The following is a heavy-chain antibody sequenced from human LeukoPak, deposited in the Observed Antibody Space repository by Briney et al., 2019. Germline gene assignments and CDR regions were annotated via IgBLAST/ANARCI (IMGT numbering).Heavy chain of an antibody. Sequence: GASVKVSCKASGYTFTGYYMRWVRQAPGQGLEWMGWINPNSGGTNYAQKFQGRVTMTRDTSISTAYMELSRLRSDDTAVYYCARLGPLMVRGVKYYYYMDVWGKGTTVTVSS. CDR2: INPNSGGT. D-gene: IGHD3-10*01. V-gene: IGHV1-2*02. J-gene: IGHJ6*03. CDR1: GYTFTGYY. CDR3: ARLGPLMVRGVKYYYYMDV.